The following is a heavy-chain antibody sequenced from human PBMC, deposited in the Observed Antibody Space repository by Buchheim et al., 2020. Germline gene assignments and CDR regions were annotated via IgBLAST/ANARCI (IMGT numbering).Heavy chain of an antibody. CDR1: GFTFSSYG. D-gene: IGHD6-19*01. CDR2: ISYDGSNK. CDR3: AKVPPGIAVAGEVFDY. J-gene: IGHJ4*02. V-gene: IGHV3-30*18. Sequence: QVQLVESGGGVVQPGRSLRLSCAASGFTFSSYGMHWVRQAPGKGLEWVAVISYDGSNKYYADSVKGRFTISRDNSKNTPYLQMNSLRAEDTAVYYCAKVPPGIAVAGEVFDYWGQGTL.